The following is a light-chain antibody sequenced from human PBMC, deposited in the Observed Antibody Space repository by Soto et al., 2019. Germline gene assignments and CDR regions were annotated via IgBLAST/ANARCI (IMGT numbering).Light chain of an antibody. CDR3: SSYTTSSTRI. CDR1: SSDVGGYNY. Sequence: QSVLTQPASVSGSPGQSITISCTGTSSDVGGYNYVSWYQQHPGKAPKLIIYDVSNAPSGVSHRFSGSKSGNTASLTISGLQGEDEADYYCSSYTTSSTRIFGGGTKLTVL. CDR2: DVS. J-gene: IGLJ2*01. V-gene: IGLV2-14*03.